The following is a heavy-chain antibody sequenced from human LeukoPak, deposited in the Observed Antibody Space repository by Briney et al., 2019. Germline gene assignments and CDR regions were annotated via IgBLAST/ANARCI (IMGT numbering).Heavy chain of an antibody. V-gene: IGHV4-38-2*01. CDR3: ARGEEGEGGRYYGSGSYLFDY. D-gene: IGHD3-10*01. Sequence: SETLSLTCAVSGYSISSGYYWGWIRQPPGKGLEGIGSIYHSGSTYYNPSLKSRVTISVDTSKNQFSLKLSSVTAADTAVYYCARGEEGEGGRYYGSGSYLFDYWGQGTLVTVSS. CDR2: IYHSGST. J-gene: IGHJ4*02. CDR1: GYSISSGYY.